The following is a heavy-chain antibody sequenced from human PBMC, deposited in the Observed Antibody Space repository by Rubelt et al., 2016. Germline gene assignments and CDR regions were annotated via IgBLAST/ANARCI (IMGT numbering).Heavy chain of an antibody. Sequence: WVRQAPGTGLEWVANIKQDGSEKNYVDSVKGRFTISRDNAKNSLYLQMDSLRDEDTAVYYCARGVRVLGAADVALDCWGQGTLVTVSS. V-gene: IGHV3-7*01. CDR3: ARGVRVLGAADVALDC. CDR2: IKQDGSEK. D-gene: IGHD3-16*01. J-gene: IGHJ4*02.